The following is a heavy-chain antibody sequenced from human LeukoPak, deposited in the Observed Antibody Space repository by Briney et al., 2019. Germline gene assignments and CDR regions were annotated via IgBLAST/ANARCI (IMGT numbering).Heavy chain of an antibody. CDR2: INPNSGGT. CDR3: ARANRLHGGPYLIGP. Sequence: ASVKVSCKTSGYSFTDYYMHWVRQAPGQGLEWMGWINPNSGGTSSAQKFQGRVTMTRDTSITTVYMEMSWLTSDDTAIYYCARANRLHGGPYLIGPWGQGTLVTVSS. CDR1: GYSFTDYY. V-gene: IGHV1-2*02. D-gene: IGHD2-21*01. J-gene: IGHJ5*02.